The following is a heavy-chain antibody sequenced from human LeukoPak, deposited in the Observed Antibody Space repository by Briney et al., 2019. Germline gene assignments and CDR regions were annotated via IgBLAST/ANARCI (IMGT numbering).Heavy chain of an antibody. V-gene: IGHV4-39*07. D-gene: IGHD4-23*01. CDR3: ARATGGTGLHDAFDI. CDR1: GGSISSSSYY. CDR2: IYYSGST. J-gene: IGHJ3*02. Sequence: PSETLSLTCTVSGGSISSSSYYWGWIRQPPGKGLEWIGSIYYSGSTYYNPSLKSRVTISVDTSKNQFSLKLSSVTAADTAVYYCARATGGTGLHDAFDIWGQGTMVTVSS.